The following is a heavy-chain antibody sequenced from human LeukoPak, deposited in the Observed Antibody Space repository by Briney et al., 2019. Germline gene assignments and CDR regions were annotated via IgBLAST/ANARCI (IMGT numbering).Heavy chain of an antibody. CDR1: GGSISSYY. J-gene: IGHJ4*02. CDR2: IYTSGST. Sequence: KPSETLSLTCTVSGGSISSYYWSWIRQPAGKGLEWIGRIYTSGSTNYNPSLKSRVTMSVDTSKNQFSLKLSSVTAADTAVYYCARDYDDSGYLLLDYWGQGTLVTVSS. D-gene: IGHD3-22*01. V-gene: IGHV4-4*07. CDR3: ARDYDDSGYLLLDY.